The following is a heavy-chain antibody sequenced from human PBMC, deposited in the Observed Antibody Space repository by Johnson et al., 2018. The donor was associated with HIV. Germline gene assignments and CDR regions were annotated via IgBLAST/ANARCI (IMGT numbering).Heavy chain of an antibody. V-gene: IGHV3-64*04. CDR2: VSSNGGKT. CDR1: GFTFSTYA. Sequence: QVQLVESGGGLMQPGGSLRLSCADSGFTFSTYAMHWVRQAPGKGLEYVSGVSSNGGKTYYATSVKGRFTISRDNAKNSLYLQMNSLRVDDTAFYYCTRDTPPRGELLSGAFDIWGQGTMVTVSS. J-gene: IGHJ3*02. CDR3: TRDTPPRGELLSGAFDI. D-gene: IGHD1-26*01.